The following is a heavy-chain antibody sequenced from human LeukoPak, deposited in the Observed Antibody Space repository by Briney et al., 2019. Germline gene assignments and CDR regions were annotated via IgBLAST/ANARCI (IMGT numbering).Heavy chain of an antibody. Sequence: SETLSLTCAVSGGSISSSNWWSWVRQPPGKGLEWIREIYHSGSTNYNPSLKSRVTISVDKSKNQFSLQLSSVTAADTAVYYCAVYCGGDCYSGVNNWFDPWGQGTLVTVSS. CDR2: IYHSGST. V-gene: IGHV4-4*02. CDR3: AVYCGGDCYSGVNNWFDP. D-gene: IGHD2-21*02. J-gene: IGHJ5*02. CDR1: GGSISSSNW.